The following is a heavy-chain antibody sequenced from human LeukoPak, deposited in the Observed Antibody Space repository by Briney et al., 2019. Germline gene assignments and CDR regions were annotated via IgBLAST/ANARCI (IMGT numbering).Heavy chain of an antibody. CDR2: ITAYSGNR. Sequence: ASVKVSCKASGYTFTSYGISWVRQAPGQGLEWMGWITAYSGNRNYAQKLQGRVTMTTDTSTSTAYMELRSLRSDDTAVYYCARDQYYYDSSGYFHYFDYWGQGTLVTVSS. CDR1: GYTFTSYG. CDR3: ARDQYYYDSSGYFHYFDY. V-gene: IGHV1-18*01. J-gene: IGHJ4*02. D-gene: IGHD3-22*01.